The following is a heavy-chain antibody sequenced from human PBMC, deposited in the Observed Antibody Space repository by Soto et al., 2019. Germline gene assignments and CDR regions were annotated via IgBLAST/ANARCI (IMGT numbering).Heavy chain of an antibody. D-gene: IGHD2-2*01. V-gene: IGHV4-34*01. J-gene: IGHJ5*02. Sequence: SETLSLTCAVYGGSFSGYYWSWIRQPPGKGLEWIGEINHSGSTNYNPSLKSRVTISVDTSKNQFSLKLSSVTAADTAVYYCARGYCSSTSCPLTWFDPWGQGTLVTVSS. CDR2: INHSGST. CDR1: GGSFSGYY. CDR3: ARGYCSSTSCPLTWFDP.